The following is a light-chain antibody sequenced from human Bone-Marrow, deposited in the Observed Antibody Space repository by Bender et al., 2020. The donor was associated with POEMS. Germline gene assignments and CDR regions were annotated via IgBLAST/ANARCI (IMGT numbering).Light chain of an antibody. Sequence: QSALTQPASVSGSPGESITISCTGTSSDVGSYNLVSWYQQHPGKAPKLMIYEVNKRPSGVSNRFSASKSGNTASLTISGLQAEDEADYFCCSYAGSSTTVFGGGTKLTVL. CDR3: CSYAGSSTTV. V-gene: IGLV2-23*02. CDR2: EVN. CDR1: SSDVGSYNL. J-gene: IGLJ3*02.